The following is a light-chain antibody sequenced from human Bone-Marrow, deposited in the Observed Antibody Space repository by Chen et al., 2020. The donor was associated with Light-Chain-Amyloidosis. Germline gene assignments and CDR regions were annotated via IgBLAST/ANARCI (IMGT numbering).Light chain of an antibody. Sequence: SYELTQPPSVSVSPGQTARITCSGDDLPTKYAYWYQQKPGQASVVVRHRDTERPSGISERFSGSSSGTTATLTISGVQAEDEADYHCQSADSSGTYEVIFGGGTKLTVL. CDR3: QSADSSGTYEVI. CDR2: RDT. CDR1: DLPTKY. J-gene: IGLJ2*01. V-gene: IGLV3-25*03.